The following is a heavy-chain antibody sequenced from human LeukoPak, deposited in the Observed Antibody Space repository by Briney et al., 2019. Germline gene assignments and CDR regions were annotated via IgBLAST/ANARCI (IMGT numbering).Heavy chain of an antibody. CDR2: ISGSGGST. Sequence: VGSLRLSCAASGFAFSNYAMSWVRQAPGKGLEWVSAISGSGGSTFYAESVKGRATISRDNSKNTLYLQMTSLRPEDTAVYYCAKDPGHYFDSKSYYYYFEYWGQGTLVTVSS. CDR1: GFAFSNYA. J-gene: IGHJ4*02. CDR3: AKDPGHYFDSKSYYYYFEY. D-gene: IGHD3-22*01. V-gene: IGHV3-23*01.